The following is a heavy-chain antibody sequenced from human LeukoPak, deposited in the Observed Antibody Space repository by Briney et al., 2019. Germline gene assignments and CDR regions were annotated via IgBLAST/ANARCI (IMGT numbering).Heavy chain of an antibody. CDR3: ARWTPYYYDSSGSPRGAFDI. CDR2: IYYSGST. CDR1: GGSFSGYY. Sequence: SETLSLTCAVYGGSFSGYYWSWIRQPPGKGLEWIGYIYYSGSTNYNPSLKSRVTISVDTSKNQFSLKLSSVTAADTAVYYCARWTPYYYDSSGSPRGAFDIWGQGTMVTVSS. V-gene: IGHV4-59*01. D-gene: IGHD3-22*01. J-gene: IGHJ3*02.